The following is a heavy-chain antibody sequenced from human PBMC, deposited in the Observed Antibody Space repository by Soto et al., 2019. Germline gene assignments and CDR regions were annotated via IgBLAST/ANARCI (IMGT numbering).Heavy chain of an antibody. Sequence: GGSLRLSCAASGFTFSGSAMHWVRQASGKGLEWVGRIRSKANSYATAYTASVKGRFTISRDDSKNTAYLQMNSLKTEDTAVYYCTSPTGIAAADHWYFDLWGRGTLVTVSS. CDR2: IRSKANSYAT. V-gene: IGHV3-73*01. CDR1: GFTFSGSA. J-gene: IGHJ2*01. D-gene: IGHD6-13*01. CDR3: TSPTGIAAADHWYFDL.